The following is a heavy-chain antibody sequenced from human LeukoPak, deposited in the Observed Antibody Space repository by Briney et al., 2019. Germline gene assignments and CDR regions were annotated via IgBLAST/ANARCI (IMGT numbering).Heavy chain of an antibody. J-gene: IGHJ4*02. CDR2: IYPRDGST. Sequence: ASVKVSCKASGYTFTSNYIHWVRQAPGQGREWMGMIYPRDGSTSYAQKFQGRVTVTRDTSTSTVHMELSRLRSEDTAVYYCARDQEGFDYWGQGTLVTVSS. V-gene: IGHV1-46*01. CDR1: GYTFTSNY. CDR3: ARDQEGFDY.